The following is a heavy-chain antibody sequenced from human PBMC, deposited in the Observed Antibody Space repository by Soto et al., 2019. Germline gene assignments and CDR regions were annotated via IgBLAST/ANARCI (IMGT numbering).Heavy chain of an antibody. Sequence: ASVKVSCKASGSTFTVYYMRWVRQAPGQGLEWMGWINPNSGGTNYAQKFPGRGTMTTDTSISTAYMELSRLRSDDTAVYYCARGPYSSALYYYYGMDVWGQGTTVTVSS. CDR1: GSTFTVYY. J-gene: IGHJ6*02. V-gene: IGHV1-2*02. CDR2: INPNSGGT. D-gene: IGHD6-6*01. CDR3: ARGPYSSALYYYYGMDV.